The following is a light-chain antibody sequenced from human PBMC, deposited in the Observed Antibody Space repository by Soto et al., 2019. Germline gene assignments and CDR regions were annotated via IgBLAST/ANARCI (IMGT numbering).Light chain of an antibody. CDR1: QGISSY. CDR3: QQLNTFPIT. V-gene: IGKV1-9*01. Sequence: DIQLTQSPSFLSASVGDRDTITCRASQGISSYLAWYQQTPGKAPKLLIYASSTLQSGVPSRFSGSGSGTEFTLTISNLQPEDFATYFCQQLNTFPITFGQGTRLEIK. CDR2: ASS. J-gene: IGKJ5*01.